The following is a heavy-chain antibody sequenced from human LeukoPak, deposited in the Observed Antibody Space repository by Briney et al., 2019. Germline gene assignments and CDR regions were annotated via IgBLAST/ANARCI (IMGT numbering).Heavy chain of an antibody. V-gene: IGHV4-4*07. Sequence: TSETLSLTCTVSGGSISTYYWSWIRQPAGKGLEWIGRIYTSGSTNYNPSLKSRVTMSVDTSKNQFSLNLSSVTAADTAVYYCARGQFWSGYSIWGQGTLVTVSS. CDR2: IYTSGST. CDR3: ARGQFWSGYSI. CDR1: GGSISTYY. D-gene: IGHD3-3*02. J-gene: IGHJ4*02.